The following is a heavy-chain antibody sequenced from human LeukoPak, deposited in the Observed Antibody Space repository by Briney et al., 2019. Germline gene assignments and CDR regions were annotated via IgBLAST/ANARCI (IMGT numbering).Heavy chain of an antibody. D-gene: IGHD3-16*02. CDR2: INYNGVT. J-gene: IGHJ4*02. Sequence: SETLSLTCTVAGGSTSSGGYYWSWIRQHPGKGLESIVYINYNGVTYYNPSLKSRLTISVVDTSKNQFSLRLNSVTVADTAVYYCARSDYVWGNYRPIPDYWGQGTLVTVSS. CDR1: GGSTSSGGYY. CDR3: ARSDYVWGNYRPIPDY. V-gene: IGHV4-31*03.